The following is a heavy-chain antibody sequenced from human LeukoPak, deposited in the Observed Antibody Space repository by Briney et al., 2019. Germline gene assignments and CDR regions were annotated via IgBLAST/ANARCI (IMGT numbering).Heavy chain of an antibody. J-gene: IGHJ6*02. CDR3: AKSPTAAAGTGHYGMDV. D-gene: IGHD6-13*01. V-gene: IGHV3-23*01. CDR2: ISGSGGST. CDR1: GFTFSSYA. Sequence: PGGSLRLSCAASGFTFSSYAMSWVRQAPGKGLEWVSAISGSGGSTYYADSVKGRFTISRDNSKNTLYLQMNSLRAEDTAVYYCAKSPTAAAGTGHYGMDVWGQGTTVTVSS.